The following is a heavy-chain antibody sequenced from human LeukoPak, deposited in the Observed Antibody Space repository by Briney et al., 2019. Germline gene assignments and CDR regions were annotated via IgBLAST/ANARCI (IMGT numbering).Heavy chain of an antibody. J-gene: IGHJ4*02. V-gene: IGHV3-49*04. CDR3: TRLSSGWAEDY. Sequence: GGSLRLSCTASGFTFGDYAMSWVRQAPGKGLEWVGFIRSKAYGGTTEYAASVKGRFTISRDDSKSIAYLQMNSLKTEDTAVYYCTRLSSGWAEDYWGQGTLVTVSS. CDR1: GFTFGDYA. CDR2: IRSKAYGGTT. D-gene: IGHD6-19*01.